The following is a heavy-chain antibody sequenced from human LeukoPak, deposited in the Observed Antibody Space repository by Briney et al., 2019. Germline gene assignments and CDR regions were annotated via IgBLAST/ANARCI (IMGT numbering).Heavy chain of an antibody. D-gene: IGHD4-11*01. CDR2: INAGNGNT. Sequence: GASVKVSCKASGYTFTNYAMHWVRQAPGQRLEWMGWINAGNGNTKYSQKFQGRVTITRDTSASTAYKELSSLRSEDTAVYYCARKSTVTTYNWFDPWGQGTLVTVSS. CDR3: ARKSTVTTYNWFDP. V-gene: IGHV1-3*01. J-gene: IGHJ5*02. CDR1: GYTFTNYA.